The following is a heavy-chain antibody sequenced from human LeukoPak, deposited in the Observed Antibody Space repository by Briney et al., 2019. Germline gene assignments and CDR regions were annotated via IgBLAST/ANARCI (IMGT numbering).Heavy chain of an antibody. J-gene: IGHJ3*02. CDR1: GFTFSTYG. D-gene: IGHD4-17*01. CDR3: AKDLFDYGDYGSNDAFDI. V-gene: IGHV3-33*06. CDR2: IWYDGSNK. Sequence: GGTLRLSCAASGFTFSTYGMHWVRQAPGKGLEWVAVIWYDGSNKYYGDSVKGRFTISRDDSKNTLYLQMNSLRAEDTAVYYCAKDLFDYGDYGSNDAFDIWGQGTMVTVSS.